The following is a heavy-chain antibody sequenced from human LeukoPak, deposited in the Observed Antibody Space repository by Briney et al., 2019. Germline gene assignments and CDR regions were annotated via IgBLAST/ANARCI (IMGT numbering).Heavy chain of an antibody. D-gene: IGHD6-19*01. V-gene: IGHV3-23*01. CDR2: FSGSSGVT. Sequence: FSGSSGVTHFADSVRGRFSISRDNSKNTLYLQMSSLRAEDTAVYYCAKGPLTEVPGTTRDYWGQGTLVTVSS. J-gene: IGHJ4*02. CDR3: AKGPLTEVPGTTRDY.